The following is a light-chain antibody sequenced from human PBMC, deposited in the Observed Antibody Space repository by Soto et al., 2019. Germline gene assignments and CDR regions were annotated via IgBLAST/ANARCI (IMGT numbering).Light chain of an antibody. J-gene: IGLJ1*01. CDR1: SSDVGSYNF. V-gene: IGLV2-23*01. CDR3: CSYAGSSPWV. Sequence: QSALTQPASVSGSPGQSITISCTGPSSDVGSYNFVSWYQQHPGKAPKVMIYEGSKRPSGVSNRFSGSKSGNTASLTISGLQAEEEADYYCCSYAGSSPWVFGTGTQVTVL. CDR2: EGS.